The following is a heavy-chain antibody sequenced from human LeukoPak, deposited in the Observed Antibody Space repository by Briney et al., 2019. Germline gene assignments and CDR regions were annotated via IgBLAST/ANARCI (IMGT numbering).Heavy chain of an antibody. J-gene: IGHJ6*02. CDR1: GFTFSSYA. Sequence: GGSLRLSCAASGFTFSSYAMHWVRQAPGKGLEWVAVISYDGSNKYYADSVKGRFTISRDNSKNTLYLQMNSLRAEDTAVYYCARDGRGHYYYYYDMDVWGQGTTVTVS. D-gene: IGHD2-21*02. CDR3: ARDGRGHYYYYYDMDV. V-gene: IGHV3-30-3*01. CDR2: ISYDGSNK.